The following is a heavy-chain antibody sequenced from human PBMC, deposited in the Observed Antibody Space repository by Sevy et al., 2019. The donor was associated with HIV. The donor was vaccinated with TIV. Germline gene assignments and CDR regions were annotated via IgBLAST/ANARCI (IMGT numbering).Heavy chain of an antibody. CDR2: INPSGGST. Sequence: ASVKVSCKTSGYTFTNYYIHWVRQAPGQGLEWMGVINPSGGSTYYAQKFQGRVIMTRDTSTTTIYMDLSSLRSEDTAVYFCARGDGIGRCFDSWGQGTLVTVSS. CDR3: ARGDGIGRCFDS. V-gene: IGHV1-46*03. J-gene: IGHJ4*02. D-gene: IGHD1-20*01. CDR1: GYTFTNYY.